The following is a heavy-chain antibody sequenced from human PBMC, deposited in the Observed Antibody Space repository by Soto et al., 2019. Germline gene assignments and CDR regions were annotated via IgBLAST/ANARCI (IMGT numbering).Heavy chain of an antibody. CDR3: AKGYYGDYVRDYFDY. CDR2: ISWNSGSI. V-gene: IGHV3-9*01. J-gene: IGHJ4*02. CDR1: GFTFDDYA. Sequence: SGGSLRLSCAASGFTFDDYAMHWVRQAPGKGLEWVSGISWNSGSIGYADSVRGRFTISRDNAKNSLYLQMNSLRAEDTALYYCAKGYYGDYVRDYFDYWGQGTLVTVSS. D-gene: IGHD4-17*01.